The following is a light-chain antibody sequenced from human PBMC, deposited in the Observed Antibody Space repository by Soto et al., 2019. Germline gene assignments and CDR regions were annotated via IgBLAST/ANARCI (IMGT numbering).Light chain of an antibody. CDR1: QSLLHSNGYNY. CDR2: LGS. J-gene: IGKJ5*01. V-gene: IGKV2-28*01. Sequence: DIVMTQSPLSLPVTPGEPASISWRSSQSLLHSNGYNYLDWYLQKPGQSPQLLIYLGSNRASGVPDRFSGSGSGTEFTLKISRVEAEDVGVYYCMQALQTPITFGQGTRLEIK. CDR3: MQALQTPIT.